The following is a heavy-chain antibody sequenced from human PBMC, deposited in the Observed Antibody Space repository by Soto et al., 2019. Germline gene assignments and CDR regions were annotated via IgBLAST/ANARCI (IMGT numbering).Heavy chain of an antibody. CDR2: IYHSGST. V-gene: IGHV4-34*09. CDR3: ARTTDAFDI. D-gene: IGHD1-1*01. J-gene: IGHJ3*02. Sequence: SETLSLTCAVYGGSLSGNYWGWIRQRPGEGLEWIGYIYHSGSTYYNPSLKSRPSISVDTSKNQFSLKVNSVTAADTAVYYCARTTDAFDIWGQGTMVTVSS. CDR1: GGSLSGNY.